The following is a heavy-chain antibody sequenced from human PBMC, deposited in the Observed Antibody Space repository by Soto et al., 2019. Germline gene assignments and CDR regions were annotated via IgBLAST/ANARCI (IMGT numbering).Heavy chain of an antibody. CDR3: ARAGYDFWSGYYYYYYGMDV. CDR2: IKQDGSEK. D-gene: IGHD3-3*01. J-gene: IGHJ6*02. Sequence: GESLKISCAASGFTFSSYWMSWVRQAPGKGLEWVANIKQDGSEKYYVDSVKVRFTISRDNAKNSLYLQMNSLRAEDTAVYYCARAGYDFWSGYYYYYYGMDVWGQGTTVTVSS. V-gene: IGHV3-7*01. CDR1: GFTFSSYW.